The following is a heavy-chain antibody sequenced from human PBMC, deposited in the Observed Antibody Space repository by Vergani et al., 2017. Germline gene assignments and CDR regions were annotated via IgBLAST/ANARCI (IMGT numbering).Heavy chain of an antibody. CDR3: ARVYVAVTLGVVDY. Sequence: QVQLQESGPGLVKPSETLSLTCTVSGGSISSYYWSWIRQPPGKGLEWIGYIYYSGSTNYNPSLKSRVTISVDTSKNQFSLKLCSVTAADTAVYYCARVYVAVTLGVVDYWGQGTLVTVSS. CDR1: GGSISSYY. V-gene: IGHV4-59*01. J-gene: IGHJ4*02. CDR2: IYYSGST. D-gene: IGHD6-19*01.